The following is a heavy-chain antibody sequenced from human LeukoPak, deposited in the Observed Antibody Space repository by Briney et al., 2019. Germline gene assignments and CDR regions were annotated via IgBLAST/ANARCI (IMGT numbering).Heavy chain of an antibody. CDR1: GYSFASYW. CDR2: IYPGDSDT. Sequence: PGGSLRLSCKGSGYSFASYWIAWVRQMPGNGLQWMGIIYPGDSDTGYSPSFQGQVTISADKSINTAYLQWSSLKASDSSMYSCARQIADSSGPIDYWGQGALVTVSS. CDR3: ARQIADSSGPIDY. V-gene: IGHV5-51*01. J-gene: IGHJ4*02. D-gene: IGHD6-19*01.